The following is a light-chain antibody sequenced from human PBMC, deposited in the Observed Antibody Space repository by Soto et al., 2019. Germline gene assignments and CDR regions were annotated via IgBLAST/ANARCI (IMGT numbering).Light chain of an antibody. CDR3: QHYGGSPPIT. Sequence: DIVLTQPPGTLSLSPGERATLSCRASQSLRSTSLAWYQQKPGQAPRLLMYGASNRATGIPDKFSGGGSGTDFTLTISRLEPEDFAVYYCQHYGGSPPITFGKGTRLEIK. CDR1: QSLRSTS. V-gene: IGKV3-20*01. CDR2: GAS. J-gene: IGKJ5*01.